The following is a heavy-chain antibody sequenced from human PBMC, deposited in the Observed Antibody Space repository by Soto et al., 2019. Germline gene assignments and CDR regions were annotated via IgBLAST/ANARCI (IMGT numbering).Heavy chain of an antibody. CDR1: GFTFSSYA. Sequence: EVQLLESGGGLVQPGGSLRLSCAASGFTFSSYAMSWVRQAPGKGLEWVSAISGSGGSTYYADSVKGRFTISRDNSKNTLYLQMNSLRAEDTAVYYCAKANCSSTSCYAGWGAFDIWGQGTMVTVSS. D-gene: IGHD2-2*01. V-gene: IGHV3-23*01. CDR2: ISGSGGST. J-gene: IGHJ3*02. CDR3: AKANCSSTSCYAGWGAFDI.